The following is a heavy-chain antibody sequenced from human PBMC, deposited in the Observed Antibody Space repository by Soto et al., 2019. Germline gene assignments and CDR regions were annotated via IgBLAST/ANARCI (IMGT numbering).Heavy chain of an antibody. CDR1: GFTFSDYY. CDR3: ARDSRHGSYEESYYYYYGMDV. D-gene: IGHD1-26*01. Sequence: GGSLRLSCAASGFTFSDYYMSWIRQAPGKGLEWVSYISSSGSTIYYADSVKGRFTISRDNAKNSLYLQMNSLRAEDTAVYYCARDSRHGSYEESYYYYYGMDVWGQGTTVTVSS. J-gene: IGHJ6*02. CDR2: ISSSGSTI. V-gene: IGHV3-11*01.